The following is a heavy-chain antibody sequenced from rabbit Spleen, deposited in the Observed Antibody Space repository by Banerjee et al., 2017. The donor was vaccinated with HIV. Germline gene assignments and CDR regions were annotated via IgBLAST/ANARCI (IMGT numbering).Heavy chain of an antibody. Sequence: QSLEESGGDLVKPEGSLTLTCTASGFSFSSSSYMCWVRQAPGKGLEWIACTVGGRSTFTYYASWAKGRFTISKASSTTVTLQMTSLTAADTATYFCARDTGSSFSSYGMDLWGPGTLVTVS. CDR1: GFSFSSSSY. D-gene: IGHD8-1*01. J-gene: IGHJ6*01. V-gene: IGHV1S40*01. CDR3: ARDTGSSFSSYGMDL. CDR2: TVGGRSTFT.